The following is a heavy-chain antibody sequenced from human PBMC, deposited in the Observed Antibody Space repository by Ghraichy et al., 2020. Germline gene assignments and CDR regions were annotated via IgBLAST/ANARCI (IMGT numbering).Heavy chain of an antibody. J-gene: IGHJ6*02. D-gene: IGHD1-26*01. CDR1: GYTLTELS. CDR2: FDPDDGET. Sequence: ASVKVSCKVSGYTLTELSMHWVRQAPGKGLEWMGGFDPDDGETVYAQKFQGRLTMTEDTSTDTAYMELSSLRSEDTAVYYCGSGSYGDFYDYGMDVWGQGTTVTVSS. V-gene: IGHV1-24*01. CDR3: GSGSYGDFYDYGMDV.